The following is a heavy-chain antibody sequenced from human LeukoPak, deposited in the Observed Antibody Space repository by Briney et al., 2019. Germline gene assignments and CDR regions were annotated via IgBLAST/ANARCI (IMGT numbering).Heavy chain of an antibody. V-gene: IGHV1-2*02. CDR2: INPNSGGT. J-gene: IGHJ6*02. D-gene: IGHD2-15*01. Sequence: GASVKVSCKASGYTFTGYYMHWVRQAPGQGLEWMGWINPNSGGTNYAQKFQGRVTMTRDTSISTAYMELSRLRSDDTAVYYCASIGYCSGGSCYEGPVYYYYGMDVWGQGTTVTVSS. CDR3: ASIGYCSGGSCYEGPVYYYYGMDV. CDR1: GYTFTGYY.